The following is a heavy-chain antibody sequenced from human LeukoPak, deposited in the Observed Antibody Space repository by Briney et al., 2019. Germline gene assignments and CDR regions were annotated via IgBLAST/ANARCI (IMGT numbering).Heavy chain of an antibody. V-gene: IGHV3-23*01. Sequence: GESLRLSCAASGFTFSSYAMSWVRQAPGKGLEWVSAISGSGGSTYYADSVKGRFTISRDNSKNTLYLQMNSLRAEDTAVYYCAKGDKFWSGYYTGYYFDYWGQGTLVTVSS. CDR3: AKGDKFWSGYYTGYYFDY. CDR1: GFTFSSYA. D-gene: IGHD3-3*01. J-gene: IGHJ4*02. CDR2: ISGSGGST.